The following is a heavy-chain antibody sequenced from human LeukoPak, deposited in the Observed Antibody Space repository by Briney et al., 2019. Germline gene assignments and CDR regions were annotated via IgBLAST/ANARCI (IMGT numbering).Heavy chain of an antibody. J-gene: IGHJ4*02. CDR1: GYSFSSYW. CDR2: IDPSDSYT. CDR3: ARHTISDY. Sequence: GESLKISCKGSGYSFSSYWINWVRQMPGKGLEWMGRIDPSDSYTNYNPSFQGHVTISADKSISTAYLQWSSLMASDTAMYYCARHTISDYWGQGAQVTVSS. D-gene: IGHD3-10*01. V-gene: IGHV5-10-1*01.